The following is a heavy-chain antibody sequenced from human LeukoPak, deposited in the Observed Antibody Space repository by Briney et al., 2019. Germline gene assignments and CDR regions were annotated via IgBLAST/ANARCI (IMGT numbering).Heavy chain of an antibody. Sequence: GGSLRLSCAASGFTCSSYTMHWVRQTPGKGLEWVAVISDDGHGKVQYYADSVRGRFTISKDSSRNTLYLQMNSLIVEDTAVYFCARDHWGRTTMGGYFEYWGQGTLVTVSS. CDR3: ARDHWGRTTMGGYFEY. CDR1: GFTCSSYT. V-gene: IGHV3-30*04. CDR2: ISDDGHGKVQ. D-gene: IGHD1-1*01. J-gene: IGHJ4*02.